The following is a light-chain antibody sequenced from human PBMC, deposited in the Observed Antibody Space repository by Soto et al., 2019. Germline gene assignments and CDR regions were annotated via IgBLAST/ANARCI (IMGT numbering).Light chain of an antibody. CDR2: GAS. CDR3: QQYGSSIT. CDR1: QSVSSSY. J-gene: IGKJ5*01. V-gene: IGKV3-20*01. Sequence: EIVLTQSPGNLSLSPGERATLSCRASQSVSSSYLAWYQQKPGQAPRLLIYGASSRATGIPDRFSGSGSGTDFTLNISRLEPEDFAVYYCQQYGSSITFGQGTRLEIK.